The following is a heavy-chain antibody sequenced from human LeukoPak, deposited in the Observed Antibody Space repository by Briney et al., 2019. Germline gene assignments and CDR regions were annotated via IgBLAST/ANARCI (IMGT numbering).Heavy chain of an antibody. D-gene: IGHD6-25*01. J-gene: IGHJ3*02. CDR3: ARGDPSGAFDI. CDR1: GGSISSSSYY. V-gene: IGHV4-39*07. Sequence: SETLSLTCTVSGGSISSSSYYWSWIRQPPGKGLEWIGEINHSGSTNYNPSLKSRVTISVDTSKNQFSLKLSSVTAADTAVYYCARGDPSGAFDIWGQGTMVTVSS. CDR2: INHSGST.